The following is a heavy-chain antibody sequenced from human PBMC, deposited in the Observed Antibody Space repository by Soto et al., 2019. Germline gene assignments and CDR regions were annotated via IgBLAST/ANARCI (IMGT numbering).Heavy chain of an antibody. CDR2: IFHTGTT. J-gene: IGHJ4*02. D-gene: IGHD3-9*01. Sequence: QVQLKESGPGRVKPSQTLSLTCSVSGGSIKSGDYYWSWIRQPPGKGLEWIGYIFHTGTTYYNPSLKTRTTLSIDTSRKQFSLRLRSVTAADTAVYFCARAYYDVLTGFYVRYFDYWGQGTRVAVSS. V-gene: IGHV4-30-4*01. CDR3: ARAYYDVLTGFYVRYFDY. CDR1: GGSIKSGDYY.